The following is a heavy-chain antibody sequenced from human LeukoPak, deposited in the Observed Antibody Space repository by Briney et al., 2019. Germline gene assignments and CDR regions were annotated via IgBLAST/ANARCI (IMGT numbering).Heavy chain of an antibody. J-gene: IGHJ4*02. D-gene: IGHD4-17*01. CDR3: ARGTVTTGFDY. CDR2: ISAYNGDT. CDR1: GYTFTSYG. V-gene: IGHV1-18*01. Sequence: GASVKVSCKAFGYTFTSYGISWVRQAPGQGLEWMGWISAYNGDTDYAQKLQGRVTMTTDTSTRTAYMELRSLRSDDTAVYYCARGTVTTGFDYWGQGTLVTVSS.